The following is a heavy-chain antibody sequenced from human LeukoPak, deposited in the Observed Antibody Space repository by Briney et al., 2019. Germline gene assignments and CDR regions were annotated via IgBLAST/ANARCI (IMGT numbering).Heavy chain of an antibody. V-gene: IGHV1-8*01. CDR1: GYTFTSYD. D-gene: IGHD3-10*01. Sequence: ASVNVSCKASGYTFTSYDINWVRQAAGQGLEWMGWMNPNSGNTGYAQKFQGRATMTRNTSISTAYMELSSLRSEDTAVYYCARGLRLLVRGVIMYYFDYWGQGTLVTVSS. CDR2: MNPNSGNT. J-gene: IGHJ4*02. CDR3: ARGLRLLVRGVIMYYFDY.